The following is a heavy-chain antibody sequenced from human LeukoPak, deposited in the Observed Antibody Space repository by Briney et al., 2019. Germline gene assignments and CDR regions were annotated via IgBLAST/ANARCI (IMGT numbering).Heavy chain of an antibody. V-gene: IGHV3-21*05. J-gene: IGHJ3*02. CDR2: ISSSGSDK. CDR1: GFTFSSYS. CDR3: ARRTSGAFAI. Sequence: PAGSLRLSCAASGFTFSSYSMNWVRQAPGKGLEWVAYISSSGSDKYYPDSVKGRFTISRDNAKNSLYLQMNSLRAEDTAVYYCARRTSGAFAIWGQETKVTVSS.